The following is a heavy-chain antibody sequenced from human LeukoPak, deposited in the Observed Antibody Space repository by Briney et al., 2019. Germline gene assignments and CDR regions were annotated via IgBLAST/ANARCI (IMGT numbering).Heavy chain of an antibody. CDR2: ITSSDSSI. D-gene: IGHD6-13*01. CDR3: ARERQQQLADY. CDR1: GFTFSDYS. Sequence: GMSLRLSCAASGFTFSDYSMSWMRQAPGKGLEWVSYITSSDSSIYYADSVKGRFTISRDNTKNSLYLQMNSLRAEDTAVYYCARERQQQLADYWGQGTLVTVSS. J-gene: IGHJ4*02. V-gene: IGHV3-11*04.